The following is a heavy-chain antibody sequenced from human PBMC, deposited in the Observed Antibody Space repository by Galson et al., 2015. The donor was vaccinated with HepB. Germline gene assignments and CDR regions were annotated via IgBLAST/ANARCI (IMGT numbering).Heavy chain of an antibody. CDR2: IYYSGST. CDR3: ARAGGRDIVAKAGFDS. V-gene: IGHV4-39*07. Sequence: ATLSLTCTVSGGSISSSTYYWGWIRQPPGKGLEWIGSIYYSGSTSYNPSLKSRVTISVDTSKNQFSLKLSSVTAADTAVYYCARAGGRDIVAKAGFDSWGQGTLVTVSS. D-gene: IGHD5-12*01. J-gene: IGHJ4*02. CDR1: GGSISSSTYY.